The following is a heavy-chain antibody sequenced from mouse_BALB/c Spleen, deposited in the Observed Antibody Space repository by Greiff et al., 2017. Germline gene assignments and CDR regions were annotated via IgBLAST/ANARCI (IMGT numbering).Heavy chain of an antibody. V-gene: IGHV3-6*02. J-gene: IGHJ2*01. CDR3: ARGGTTATFDY. Sequence: DVKLQESGPGLVKPSQSLSLTCSVTGYSITSGYYWNWIRQFPGNKLEWMGYISYDGSNNYNPSLKNRISITRDTSKNQFFLKLNSVTTEDTATYYCARGGTTATFDYWGQGTTLTVSS. D-gene: IGHD1-2*01. CDR1: GYSITSGYY. CDR2: ISYDGSN.